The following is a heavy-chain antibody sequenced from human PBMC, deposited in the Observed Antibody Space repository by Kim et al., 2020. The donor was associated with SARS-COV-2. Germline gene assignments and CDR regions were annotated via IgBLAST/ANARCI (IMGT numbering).Heavy chain of an antibody. CDR2: IKSKTDGGTT. V-gene: IGHV3-15*01. D-gene: IGHD3-16*02. CDR1: GFTFSNAW. CDR3: TTVARHDYVWGSYRVRTPTGHPDY. J-gene: IGHJ4*02. Sequence: GGSLRLSCAASGFTFSNAWMSWVRQAPGKGLEWVGRIKSKTDGGTTDYAAPVKGRFTISRDDSKNTLYLQMNSLKTEDTAVYYCTTVARHDYVWGSYRVRTPTGHPDYWGQGTLVTVSS.